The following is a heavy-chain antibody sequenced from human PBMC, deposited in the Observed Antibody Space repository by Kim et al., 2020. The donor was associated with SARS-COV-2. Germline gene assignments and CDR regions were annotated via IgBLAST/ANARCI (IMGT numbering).Heavy chain of an antibody. Sequence: YAASVKGRFTISRDDSKNTAYLQMNSLKTEDTAVYYCTRRDDLGGGMDVWGQGTTVTVSS. CDR3: TRRDDLGGGMDV. J-gene: IGHJ6*02. V-gene: IGHV3-73*01. D-gene: IGHD3-16*01.